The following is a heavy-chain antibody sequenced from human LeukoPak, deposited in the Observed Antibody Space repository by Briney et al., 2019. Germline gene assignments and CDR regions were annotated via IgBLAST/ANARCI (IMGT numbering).Heavy chain of an antibody. CDR3: ARVTSRFWTGYYDPVVI. Sequence: ASVKVSCKASGYTFTNYDINWVRQAPGQGLEWMGWLHPNSGTAGYAQNFQGRVTITGDTSMSTAYMELSSLRSEDTAVYYCARVTSRFWTGYYDPVVIWGQGTMVTVSS. J-gene: IGHJ3*02. D-gene: IGHD3/OR15-3a*01. CDR1: GYTFTNYD. CDR2: LHPNSGTA. V-gene: IGHV1-8*03.